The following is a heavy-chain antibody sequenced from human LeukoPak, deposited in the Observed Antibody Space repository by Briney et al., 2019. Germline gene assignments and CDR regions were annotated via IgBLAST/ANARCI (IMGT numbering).Heavy chain of an antibody. CDR3: HYYGSGSEARGDDY. V-gene: IGHV3-7*01. D-gene: IGHD3-10*01. CDR2: IKQDGSEK. J-gene: IGHJ4*02. CDR1: GFTFTRYW. Sequence: GGSLRLSCAASGFTFTRYWMSWVRQAPGKGLEWVANIKQDGSEKYYVDSVKGRFTISRDNAKNSVFLQMNSLRAEDTAMYYCHYYGSGSEARGDDYWGQGTLVTVSS.